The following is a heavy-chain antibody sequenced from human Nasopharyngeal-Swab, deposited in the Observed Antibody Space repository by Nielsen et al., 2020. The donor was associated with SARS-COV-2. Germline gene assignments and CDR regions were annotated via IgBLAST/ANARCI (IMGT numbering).Heavy chain of an antibody. CDR3: AKDREPLMGPLFDI. CDR2: ISGSGGST. D-gene: IGHD2-8*01. J-gene: IGHJ3*02. V-gene: IGHV3-23*01. CDR1: GFSFSSYA. Sequence: GESLKISCAASGFSFSSYAMSWVRQAPGKGLEWVSAISGSGGSTYYADSVKGRFTISRDNSKNTLYLQMNSLKAEDTAVYYCAKDREPLMGPLFDIWGQGTMVTVSS.